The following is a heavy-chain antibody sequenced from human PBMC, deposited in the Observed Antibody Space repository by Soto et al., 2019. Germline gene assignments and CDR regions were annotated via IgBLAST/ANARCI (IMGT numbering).Heavy chain of an antibody. D-gene: IGHD2-15*01. CDR3: AREAVVAATRFDY. V-gene: IGHV3-21*01. CDR1: GFTFSSYS. J-gene: IGHJ4*02. CDR2: ISSSSSYI. Sequence: EVQLVESGGGLVKPGGSLRLSCAASGFTFSSYSMNWVRQAPGKGLEWVSSISSSSSYIYYADSVKGRFTSSRDNAKKSLYLQINSLRAEDTAVYYCAREAVVAATRFDYWGQGTLVTLSS.